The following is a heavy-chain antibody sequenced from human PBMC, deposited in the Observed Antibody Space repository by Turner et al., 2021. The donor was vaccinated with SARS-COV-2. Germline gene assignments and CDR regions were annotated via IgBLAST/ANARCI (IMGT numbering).Heavy chain of an antibody. V-gene: IGHV3-7*03. D-gene: IGHD6-13*01. CDR2: ILYPGGDT. Sequence: EVQLVESGGVLVQPGESLRLSCAASVFTFSTDSMAWVRQSPGMGLEWVATILYPGGDTYYVDSVNGRFTVSRDMNSLYLQMISLRAEDTAIYYCVRAAPRNCAGQTCSLFDSWGQGTLVTVSS. J-gene: IGHJ4*02. CDR1: VFTFSTDS. CDR3: VRAAPRNCAGQTCSLFDS.